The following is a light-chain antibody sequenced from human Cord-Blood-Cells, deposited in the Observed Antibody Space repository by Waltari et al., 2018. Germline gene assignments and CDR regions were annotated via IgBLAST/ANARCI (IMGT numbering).Light chain of an antibody. V-gene: IGKV3-20*01. J-gene: IGKJ2*01. CDR2: GAS. CDR1: QSVSSSY. CDR3: QQYGSSPYT. Sequence: EIVLTQSPGTLSLSQGERATLYCSASQSVSSSYLAWYQQKPGPAPRLLIYGASSRATGIPDRFSGSGSGTDFTLTISRLEPEDFAVYYCQQYGSSPYTFGQGTKLEIK.